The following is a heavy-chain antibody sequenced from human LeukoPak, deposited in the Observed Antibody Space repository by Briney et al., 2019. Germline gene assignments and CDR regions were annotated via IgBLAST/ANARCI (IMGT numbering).Heavy chain of an antibody. J-gene: IGHJ4*02. CDR1: GGTFSSYA. V-gene: IGHV1-69*04. Sequence: ASVKVSCKASGGTFSSYAISWVRQAPGQGLEWMGRIIPILGIANYAQKFQGRVTITADKSTSTAYMELSSLRSEDTAVYYCASGYGSGSYYNSPFDYWGQGTLVTVS. D-gene: IGHD3-10*01. CDR3: ASGYGSGSYYNSPFDY. CDR2: IIPILGIA.